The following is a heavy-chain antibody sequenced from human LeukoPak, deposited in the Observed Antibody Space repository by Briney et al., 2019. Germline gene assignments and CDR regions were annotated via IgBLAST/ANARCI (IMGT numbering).Heavy chain of an antibody. Sequence: GGSLRLSCAASGFTFSSYEMNWVRQAPGKGLEWVSYISSSGSTVYYADSVKGRFTISRDSSKNTLYLQMDSLRAEDTAVYYCARGTAFDVWGQGTMVTVSS. CDR1: GFTFSSYE. J-gene: IGHJ3*01. CDR3: ARGTAFDV. CDR2: ISSSGSTV. V-gene: IGHV3-48*03.